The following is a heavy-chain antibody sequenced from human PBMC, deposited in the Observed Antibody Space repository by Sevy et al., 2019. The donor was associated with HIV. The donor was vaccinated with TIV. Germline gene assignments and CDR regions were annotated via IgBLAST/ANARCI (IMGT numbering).Heavy chain of an antibody. CDR3: ARQGGGSLDYFDY. Sequence: GGSLRLSCAASGFTFSSYSMNWVRQAPGKGLEWVSSISSSSSYIYYADSVKGRFTISRDNAKNSLYLQMNSLRAEDTAVYYCARQGGGSLDYFDYWGQGTLVTVSS. CDR2: ISSSSSYI. V-gene: IGHV3-21*01. J-gene: IGHJ4*02. D-gene: IGHD1-26*01. CDR1: GFTFSSYS.